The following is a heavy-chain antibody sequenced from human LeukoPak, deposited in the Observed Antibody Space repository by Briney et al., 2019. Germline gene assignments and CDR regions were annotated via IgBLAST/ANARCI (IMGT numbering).Heavy chain of an antibody. J-gene: IGHJ5*02. CDR1: GDTFTNYY. D-gene: IGHD3-10*01. CDR3: ARLELAWSGDLFYGKKNWFDP. CDR2: INPSGDST. Sequence: ASVKVSCKASGDTFTNYYIHWVRQAPGQGLEWLGIINPSGDSTTYAQKFQDRVTMTRDTSTSTVYMEMRSLRSDDTAVYYCARLELAWSGDLFYGKKNWFDPWGQGTLVTVSS. V-gene: IGHV1-46*01.